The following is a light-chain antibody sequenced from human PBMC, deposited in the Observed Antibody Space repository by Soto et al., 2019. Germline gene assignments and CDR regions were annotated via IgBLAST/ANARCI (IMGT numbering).Light chain of an antibody. CDR3: SSYTSSSTLEV. CDR2: DVS. J-gene: IGLJ1*01. Sequence: QSVLTQPASLSGSPWQSITISCTGNRREVGGYNYVSWYQQHPGKAPKLMIYDVSNRPSGVSNRFSGSKSGNTASLTISGLQAEDEADYYCSSYTSSSTLEVFGTGTKVTVL. V-gene: IGLV2-14*01. CDR1: RREVGGYNY.